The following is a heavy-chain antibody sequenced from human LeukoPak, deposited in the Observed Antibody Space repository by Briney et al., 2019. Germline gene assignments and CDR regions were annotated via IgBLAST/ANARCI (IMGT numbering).Heavy chain of an antibody. CDR3: AAPEAALHSAYDDLYYYYGMDV. CDR1: GLTVNSNY. J-gene: IGHJ6*02. CDR2: LYSGGSA. Sequence: GGSLRLSCAASGLTVNSNYMTWVRQAPGKGLEWVSVLYSGGSAYYTDSVKGRFTITRDSSKNTLYLQMNSLRAEDTAVYYCAAPEAALHSAYDDLYYYYGMDVWGQGTTVTVSS. V-gene: IGHV3-66*01. D-gene: IGHD5-12*01.